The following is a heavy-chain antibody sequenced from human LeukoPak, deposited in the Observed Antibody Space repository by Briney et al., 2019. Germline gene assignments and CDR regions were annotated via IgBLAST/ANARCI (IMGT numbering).Heavy chain of an antibody. J-gene: IGHJ3*02. D-gene: IGHD5-12*01. CDR2: LYDSGST. CDR3: ARPTRAGYSGYENAFVI. CDR1: GGSISSSGYN. Sequence: PSETLSLICTVSGGSISSSGYNWDWIRQPPGKGLEWIVNLYDSGSTYYNPSRKSRVTITVDTSNNQFSLNLISVTAADTPVSYCARPTRAGYSGYENAFVIWGQGTMITVSS. V-gene: IGHV4-39*01.